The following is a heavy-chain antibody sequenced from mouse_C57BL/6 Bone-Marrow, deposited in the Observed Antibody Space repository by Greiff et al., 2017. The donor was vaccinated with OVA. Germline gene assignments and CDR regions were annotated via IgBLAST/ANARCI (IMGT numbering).Heavy chain of an antibody. CDR3: AGDYYGSSYGYYAMDY. Sequence: QVQLQQPGAELVRPGTSVKLSCKASGYTFTSYWMHWVKQRPGQGLEWIGVIDPSDSYTNYNQKFKGKATLTVDTSPSTAYMQLSSLTSEDSAVYYCAGDYYGSSYGYYAMDYWGQGTSVTVSS. J-gene: IGHJ4*01. CDR1: GYTFTSYW. CDR2: IDPSDSYT. V-gene: IGHV1-59*01. D-gene: IGHD1-1*01.